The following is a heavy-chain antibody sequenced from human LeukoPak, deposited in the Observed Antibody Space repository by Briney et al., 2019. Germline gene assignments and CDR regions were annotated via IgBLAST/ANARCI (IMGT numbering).Heavy chain of an antibody. J-gene: IGHJ4*02. D-gene: IGHD1-1*01. CDR2: ISGSGGST. V-gene: IGHV3-23*01. CDR1: GFTFSSYA. Sequence: PGGSLRLSCAASGFTFSSYAMSWVRQAPGKGLEWVSGISGSGGSTYYADSVKGRFTISRDNSKNTLYLQMNSLRTEDTAVYYCVRPLSPVPNWGQGTLVTVSS. CDR3: VRPLSPVPN.